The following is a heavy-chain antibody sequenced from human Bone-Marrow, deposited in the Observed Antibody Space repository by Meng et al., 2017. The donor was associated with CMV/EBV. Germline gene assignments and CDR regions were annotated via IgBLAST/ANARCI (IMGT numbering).Heavy chain of an antibody. CDR2: ISWNSGSI. CDR3: VKDMALNMHDTFDF. V-gene: IGHV3-9*01. J-gene: IGHJ3*01. CDR1: GFTFDDYA. D-gene: IGHD2-2*01. Sequence: SLKISCAASGFTFDDYAMHWVRQAPGKGLEWVSGISWNSGSIGYADSVKGRFTISRDNAKNSLYLQMNSLRAEDTAFYYCVKDMALNMHDTFDFWGQGTMVTVSS.